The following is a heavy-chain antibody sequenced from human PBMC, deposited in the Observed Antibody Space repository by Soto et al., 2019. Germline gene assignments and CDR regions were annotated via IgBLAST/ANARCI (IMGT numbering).Heavy chain of an antibody. CDR3: ASEIRGLGSGAFDI. D-gene: IGHD2-15*01. V-gene: IGHV3-48*03. Sequence: GESLKISCAASGFTFSSYEMNWVRQAPGKGLEWVSYISSSGSTIYYADSVKGRFTISRDNAKNSLYLQMNSLRAEDTAVYYCASEIRGLGSGAFDIWGQGTMVTVS. CDR2: ISSSGSTI. J-gene: IGHJ3*02. CDR1: GFTFSSYE.